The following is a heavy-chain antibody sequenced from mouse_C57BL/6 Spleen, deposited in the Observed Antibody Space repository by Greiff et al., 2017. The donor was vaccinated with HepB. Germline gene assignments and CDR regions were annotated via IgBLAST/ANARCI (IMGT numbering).Heavy chain of an antibody. J-gene: IGHJ1*03. CDR1: GYTFTSYW. CDR2: IHPNSGST. CDR3: ARSTTVVAPYFDV. Sequence: VQLQQPGAELVKPGASVKLSCKASGYTFTSYWMHWVKQRPGQGLEWIGMIHPNSGSTNYNEKFKSKATLTVDKSSSTAYMQLSSLTSEDSAVHYCARSTTVVAPYFDVWGTGTTVTVSS. V-gene: IGHV1-64*01. D-gene: IGHD1-1*01.